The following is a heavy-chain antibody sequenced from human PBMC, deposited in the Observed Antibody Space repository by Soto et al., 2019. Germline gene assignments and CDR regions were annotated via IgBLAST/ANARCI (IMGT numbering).Heavy chain of an antibody. CDR3: TTEKGY. CDR1: GFTFTNAW. V-gene: IGHV3-15*07. CDR2: IRSKTDGGTP. J-gene: IGHJ4*02. Sequence: EVQLVESGGGLVKPGESLRLSCAASGFTFTNAWMNWVRQAPGKGLEWVGRIRSKTDGGTPDYAAPVKGRFTISRDDSENTLYVQMNSLKTEDTAIYYCTTEKGYWGQGTLVTVSS.